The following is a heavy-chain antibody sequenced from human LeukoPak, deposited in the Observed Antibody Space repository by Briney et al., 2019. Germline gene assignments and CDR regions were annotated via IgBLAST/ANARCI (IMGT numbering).Heavy chain of an antibody. CDR2: ISSSSSYI. V-gene: IGHV3-21*01. CDR3: ARVSPAYCGGDCYADY. CDR1: GFTFSSYS. Sequence: GGSLRLSCAASGFTFSSYSMNWVRQAPGKGLEWVSSISSSSSYIYYADSVKGRFTISRDNAKNSLYLQMNSLRAEDTAVYYCARVSPAYCGGDCYADYWGQGTLVTVSS. D-gene: IGHD2-21*01. J-gene: IGHJ4*02.